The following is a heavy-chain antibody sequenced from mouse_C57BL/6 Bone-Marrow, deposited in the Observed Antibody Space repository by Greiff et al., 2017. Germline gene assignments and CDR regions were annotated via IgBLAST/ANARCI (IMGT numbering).Heavy chain of an antibody. CDR2: IDPENGDT. CDR3: TRAYYSNCHYAMDY. D-gene: IGHD2-5*01. V-gene: IGHV14-4*01. CDR1: GFNIKDDY. J-gene: IGHJ4*01. Sequence: EVQLQQSGAELVRPGASVKLSCTASGFNIKDDYMHWVKQRPEQGLEWIGWIDPENGDTEYASKFQGKATITADTSSNTAYLQLSSLTSEDTAVYYCTRAYYSNCHYAMDYWGQGTSVTVSS.